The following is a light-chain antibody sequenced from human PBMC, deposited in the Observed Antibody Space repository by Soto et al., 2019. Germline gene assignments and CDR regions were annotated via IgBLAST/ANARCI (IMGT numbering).Light chain of an antibody. V-gene: IGLV2-14*01. J-gene: IGLJ1*01. CDR2: DVS. Sequence: QSALTQPASVSGSPGQSITISCTGTSSDVGGYNYVSWYQQHPGKAPKLMIYDVSNRPSGVSNRFSGSKSGNTASLTISGLQAEDEADYYCSSYTSSSTLLPVFGTGTKVTVL. CDR3: SSYTSSSTLLPV. CDR1: SSDVGGYNY.